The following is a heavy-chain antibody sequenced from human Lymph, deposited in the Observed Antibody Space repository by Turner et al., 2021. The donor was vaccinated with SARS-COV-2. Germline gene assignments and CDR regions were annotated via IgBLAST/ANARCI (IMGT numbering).Heavy chain of an antibody. CDR2: IIPIFGPA. D-gene: IGHD2-15*01. Sequence: QVQLVQSGAEVKKPGSSVKVSCKASGGTFSSSAISWVRQAPGQGLEWMGGIIPIFGPANYAQKFQGRVTMTEDTSTDTAYMELSSLRSEDTAVYYCATVLCTGSSCYYYGMDVWGQGTTVTVSS. V-gene: IGHV1-69*06. CDR1: GGTFSSSA. CDR3: ATVLCTGSSCYYYGMDV. J-gene: IGHJ6*02.